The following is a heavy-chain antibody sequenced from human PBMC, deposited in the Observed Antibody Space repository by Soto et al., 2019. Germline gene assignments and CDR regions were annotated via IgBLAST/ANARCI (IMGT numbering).Heavy chain of an antibody. V-gene: IGHV1-3*01. CDR3: ARVPQLLLGNNWFDP. J-gene: IGHJ5*02. CDR1: GYTNTRYA. CDR2: INAGNGNT. Sequence: VPVKVSRKTFGYTNTRYAMHRVSLDHGKRLEWMGWINAGNGNTKYSQKFQGRVTITRDTPASTAYMELSSLRSEDTAVYYCARVPQLLLGNNWFDPWGQGTLVTVSS. D-gene: IGHD2-2*01.